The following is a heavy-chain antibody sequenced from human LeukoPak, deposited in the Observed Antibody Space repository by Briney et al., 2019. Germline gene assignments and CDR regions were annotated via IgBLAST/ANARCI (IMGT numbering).Heavy chain of an antibody. CDR2: ISTDGNDK. J-gene: IGHJ4*02. CDR3: AKDKSVSADYYFDY. D-gene: IGHD5/OR15-5a*01. Sequence: GGSLRLSCAASGFTFSGYAMHWVRQAPGKGLEWLTVISTDGNDKHYADSVKGRFTVPRDNSKNTLFLQMNNLRTEDTAVYYCAKDKSVSADYYFDYWGQGTLVTVSS. CDR1: GFTFSGYA. V-gene: IGHV3-30*04.